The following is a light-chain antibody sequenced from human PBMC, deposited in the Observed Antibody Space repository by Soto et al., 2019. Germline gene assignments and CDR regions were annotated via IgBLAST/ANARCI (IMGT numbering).Light chain of an antibody. CDR1: SSDVGSYNL. V-gene: IGLV2-23*01. J-gene: IGLJ2*01. CDR2: EGS. Sequence: QSALTQPASVSGSPGQSITISCTGTSSDVGSYNLVSWYHKHPDRAPKLVIYEGSRRPSGVSNRFSGSKSGNTASLTISGLQAEDEADYYCCSYAGSGNVIFGGGTKLTVL. CDR3: CSYAGSGNVI.